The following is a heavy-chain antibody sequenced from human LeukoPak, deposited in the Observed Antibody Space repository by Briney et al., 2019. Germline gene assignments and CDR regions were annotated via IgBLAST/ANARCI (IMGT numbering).Heavy chain of an antibody. D-gene: IGHD1-26*01. CDR3: ARRPGRGIVGGYDGFDI. CDR1: GYTFTSYY. CDR2: INPSGGST. J-gene: IGHJ3*02. Sequence: ASVKVSCKASGYTFTSYYMHWVRQAPGQGLEWMGIINPSGGSTSYAQKFQGRVTMTRDMSTSTVYMELSSLRSEDTAVYYCARRPGRGIVGGYDGFDIWGQGTMVTVSS. V-gene: IGHV1-46*01.